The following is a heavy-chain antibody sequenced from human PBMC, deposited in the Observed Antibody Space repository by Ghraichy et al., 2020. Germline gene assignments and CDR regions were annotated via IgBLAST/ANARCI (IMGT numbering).Heavy chain of an antibody. Sequence: ASVKVSCKASGYTFTSYAMHWVRQAPGQRLEWMGWINAGNGNTKYSQKFQGRVTITRDTSASTAYMELSSLRSEVTAVYYCARDIVVVAARVEFDYWGQGTLVTVSS. CDR1: GYTFTSYA. CDR2: INAGNGNT. J-gene: IGHJ4*02. CDR3: ARDIVVVAARVEFDY. D-gene: IGHD2-15*01. V-gene: IGHV1-3*01.